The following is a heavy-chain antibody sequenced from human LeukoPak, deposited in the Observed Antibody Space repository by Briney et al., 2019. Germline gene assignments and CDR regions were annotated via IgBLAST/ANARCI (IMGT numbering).Heavy chain of an antibody. J-gene: IGHJ4*02. Sequence: PGGSLRLSCAASGFTFSSFGIHWVRQAPGKGLEWVAVISYDGNIKYYADSVKGRFAISRDNAKNSLYLQMNSLRVEDTAVYYCARSSGWLNDYWGQGTLVTVSS. CDR1: GFTFSSFG. CDR2: ISYDGNIK. D-gene: IGHD6-19*01. V-gene: IGHV3-30*03. CDR3: ARSSGWLNDY.